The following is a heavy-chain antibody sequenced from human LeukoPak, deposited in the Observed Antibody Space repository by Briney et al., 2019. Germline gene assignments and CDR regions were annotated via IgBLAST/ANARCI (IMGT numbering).Heavy chain of an antibody. CDR1: GGSFSGYY. CDR3: AREWISSSSWSLAD. CDR2: INRSGST. V-gene: IGHV4-34*01. J-gene: IGHJ4*02. Sequence: SETLSLTCAVYGGSFSGYYWSWIRQPPGKGLEWIGEINRSGSTNYNPSLKSRVTISVDTSKNQFSLKLSSVTAADTAVYYCAREWISSSSWSLADWGQGTLVTVSS. D-gene: IGHD6-13*01.